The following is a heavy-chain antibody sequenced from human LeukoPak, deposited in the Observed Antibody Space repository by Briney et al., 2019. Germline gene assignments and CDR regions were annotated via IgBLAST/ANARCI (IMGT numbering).Heavy chain of an antibody. J-gene: IGHJ5*02. CDR1: GYTFTTYD. Sequence: GASVKVSCKASGYTFTTYDINWVRQATGQGLEWMGWMNPNSGNTGYTQKFQGRVTMTRNTSISTAYMELSSLRSEDTAVYYCARGRGSGHKENWFDPWGQGTLVTVSS. CDR3: ARGRGSGHKENWFDP. CDR2: MNPNSGNT. V-gene: IGHV1-8*01. D-gene: IGHD6-19*01.